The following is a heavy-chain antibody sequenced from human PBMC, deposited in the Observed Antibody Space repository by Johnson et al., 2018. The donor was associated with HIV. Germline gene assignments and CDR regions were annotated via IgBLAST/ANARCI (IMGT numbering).Heavy chain of an antibody. CDR1: GFTFSDYY. V-gene: IGHV3-11*04. D-gene: IGHD4-23*01. CDR2: ISSSGSTL. CDR3: ARATVESAFDI. Sequence: QVQLVESGGGLVQPGGSLRLSCAASGFTFSDYYMSWIRQAPGKGLEWVAYISSSGSTLYYADYVKGRFTISRDNAKNSLYLQMNSLRAEDTAVYYCARATVESAFDIWGQGTMVTVSS. J-gene: IGHJ3*02.